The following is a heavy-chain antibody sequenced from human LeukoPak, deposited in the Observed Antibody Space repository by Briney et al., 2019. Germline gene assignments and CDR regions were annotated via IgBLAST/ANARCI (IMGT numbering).Heavy chain of an antibody. CDR2: ISYDGSNI. Sequence: PGKSLRLSCAASGFTFSYYGIHWVRQAPGKGLEWVALISYDGSNIYYADSVKGRFTISRDNSKSTLYLQMNSLRPEDTAVYYCAKQKSSGYYEPFDHWGQGTLVTVSS. CDR1: GFTFSYYG. J-gene: IGHJ4*02. D-gene: IGHD6-19*01. CDR3: AKQKSSGYYEPFDH. V-gene: IGHV3-30*18.